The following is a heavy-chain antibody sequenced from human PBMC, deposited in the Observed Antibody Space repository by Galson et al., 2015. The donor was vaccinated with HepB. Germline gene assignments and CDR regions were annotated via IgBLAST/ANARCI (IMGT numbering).Heavy chain of an antibody. CDR1: GFTVSSNY. CDR3: ARDPIAAAGTNY. Sequence: SLRLSCAASGFTVSSNYMSWVRQAPGKGLEWVSVIYSGGSTYYADSVKGRFTISSDNSKNTLYLQMNSLRAEDTAVYYCARDPIAAAGTNYWGQGTLVTVSS. V-gene: IGHV3-66*01. D-gene: IGHD6-13*01. CDR2: IYSGGST. J-gene: IGHJ4*02.